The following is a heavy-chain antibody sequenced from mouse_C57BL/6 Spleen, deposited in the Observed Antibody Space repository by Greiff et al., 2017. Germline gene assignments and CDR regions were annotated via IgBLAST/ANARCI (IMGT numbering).Heavy chain of an antibody. D-gene: IGHD4-1*01. CDR3: ASGADWDFAY. CDR2: IYPSDSET. J-gene: IGHJ3*01. V-gene: IGHV1-61*01. Sequence: VQLQQPGAELVRPGSSVKLSCKASGYTFTSYWMDWVKQRPGQGLEWIGNIYPSDSETHYNQKFKDKVTLTIDKSSSTAYMQLSSLTSEGAAVYECASGADWDFAYWGQGTLGNVSA. CDR1: GYTFTSYW.